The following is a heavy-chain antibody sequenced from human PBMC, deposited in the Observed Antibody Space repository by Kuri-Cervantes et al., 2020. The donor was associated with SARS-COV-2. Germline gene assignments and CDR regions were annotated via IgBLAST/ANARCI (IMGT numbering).Heavy chain of an antibody. Sequence: ESLKISCTVSGGSISSSSYYWGWIRQPPGKGLEWIGSIYYSGSTYYNPSLKSRVTISVDTSKNQFSLKLSSVTAADTAVYYCARHEGVPAAFRLNWFDPWGQGTLVTDSS. J-gene: IGHJ5*02. D-gene: IGHD2-2*01. CDR3: ARHEGVPAAFRLNWFDP. V-gene: IGHV4-39*01. CDR1: GGSISSSSYY. CDR2: IYYSGST.